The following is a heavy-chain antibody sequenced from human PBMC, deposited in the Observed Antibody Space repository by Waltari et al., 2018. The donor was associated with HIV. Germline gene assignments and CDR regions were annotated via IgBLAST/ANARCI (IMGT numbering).Heavy chain of an antibody. V-gene: IGHV4-39*01. D-gene: IGHD3-9*01. CDR3: ARHMISERGSYDILTGFDY. Sequence: QLQLQESGPGLVTPSETLSLTCSVSGGSIRTSSFYWAWIRQAPGKGLEWIGSVYYTGSTFYNPSLESRLSVSVDTSKKEVSLRLSSVTASDTAVYYCARHMISERGSYDILTGFDYWGQGTLVTVSS. CDR1: GGSIRTSSFY. J-gene: IGHJ4*02. CDR2: VYYTGST.